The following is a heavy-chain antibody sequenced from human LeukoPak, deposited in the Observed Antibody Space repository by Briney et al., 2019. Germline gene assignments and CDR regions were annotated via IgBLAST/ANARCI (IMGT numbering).Heavy chain of an antibody. J-gene: IGHJ4*02. D-gene: IGHD2-15*01. V-gene: IGHV3-43*01. CDR3: AKDMCSGGSCYSLDY. CDR1: GFTFDDYT. CDR2: ISWDGGST. Sequence: GGSLRLSCAASGFTFDDYTMHWVRQAPGKGLEWVSLISWDGGSTYYADSVKGRFTISRDNSRNSLYLQMNSLRTEDTALYYCAKDMCSGGSCYSLDYWGQGTLVTVSS.